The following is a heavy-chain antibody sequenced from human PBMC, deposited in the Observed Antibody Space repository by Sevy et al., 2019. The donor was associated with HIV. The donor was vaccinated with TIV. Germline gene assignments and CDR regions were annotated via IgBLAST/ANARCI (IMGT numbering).Heavy chain of an antibody. V-gene: IGHV3-48*02. Sequence: GWSLRLSCAASGFTFSTYSMNWVRQTPGKGLEWVSYIRSSSEIIFYADSVKGRFTISRDNAKNSLDLQMNSLRDEDTAVYYCARDLSGPSAGFDTWGQGTLVTVSS. CDR2: IRSSSEII. CDR1: GFTFSTYS. CDR3: ARDLSGPSAGFDT. J-gene: IGHJ5*02. D-gene: IGHD1-26*01.